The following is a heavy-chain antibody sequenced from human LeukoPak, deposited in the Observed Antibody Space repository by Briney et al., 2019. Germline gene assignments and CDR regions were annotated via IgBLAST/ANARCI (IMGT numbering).Heavy chain of an antibody. J-gene: IGHJ4*02. CDR1: GYTFSSHG. CDR3: VRWSGTYPLYYLDY. V-gene: IGHV3-30*02. CDR2: IRHDGGDK. D-gene: IGHD1-26*01. Sequence: GGSLRLSCATSGYTFSSHGLHWVRQAPGKGLECVASIRHDGGDKYYSESVKGRFTISKDNTKNRLFLYMNSLRPEDTAVNYCVRWSGTYPLYYLDYWGQGTLVTVSS.